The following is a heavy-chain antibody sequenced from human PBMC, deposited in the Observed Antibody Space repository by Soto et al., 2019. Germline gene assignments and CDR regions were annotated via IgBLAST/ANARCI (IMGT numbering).Heavy chain of an antibody. CDR1: GFTFDAFA. CDR2: ISWNSGSI. D-gene: IGHD3-22*01. V-gene: IGHV3-9*01. Sequence: EVQLVESGGDLVLPGRSLRLSCTASGFTFDAFAMHWVRQAPGKGLEWVSGISWNSGSIGYEDPVKGRFTISRDNVKKSLYLEMNSLKTEDTALYYCAKTAPPYDSQGYYPFDIWGHGTLVSVSS. J-gene: IGHJ3*02. CDR3: AKTAPPYDSQGYYPFDI.